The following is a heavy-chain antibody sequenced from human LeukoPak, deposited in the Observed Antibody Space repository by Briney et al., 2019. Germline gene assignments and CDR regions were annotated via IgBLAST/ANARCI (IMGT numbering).Heavy chain of an antibody. CDR3: ARDAPSETTMVSAFDI. D-gene: IGHD5-18*01. V-gene: IGHV1-69*13. CDR1: GGTFSRYA. Sequence: SVKVSCKASGGTFSRYAISWVRQARGQGLEWMGGIIPIFGTANYAQKFQGGVTITADESTSTAYMELSSLRSEDTAVYYCARDAPSETTMVSAFDIWGQGTVVTVSS. J-gene: IGHJ3*02. CDR2: IIPIFGTA.